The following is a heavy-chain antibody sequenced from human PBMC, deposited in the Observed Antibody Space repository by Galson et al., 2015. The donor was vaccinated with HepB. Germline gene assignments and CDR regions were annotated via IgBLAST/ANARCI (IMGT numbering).Heavy chain of an antibody. CDR3: ARILTRVPSFYGMDV. CDR1: GYSFTSYW. J-gene: IGHJ6*02. V-gene: IGHV5-51*01. CDR2: ICPGDSDT. Sequence: QSGAEVKKPGESLKISCKGSGYSFTSYWIGWVRQMPGKGLEWIGIICPGDSDTRYSPSFQGQVTISADKSISTAYLQWSSLKASDTAMYYCARILTRVPSFYGMDVWGQGTTVTVSS. D-gene: IGHD7-27*01.